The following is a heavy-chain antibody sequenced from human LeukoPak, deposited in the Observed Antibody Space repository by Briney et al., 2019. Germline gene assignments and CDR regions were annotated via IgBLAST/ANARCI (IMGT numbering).Heavy chain of an antibody. J-gene: IGHJ4*02. Sequence: PSETLSLTCTVSGGSISSYYWSWIRQPAGKGLEWIGRIYTSGSTNYNPSLKSRVTMSVDTSKNQFSLKLSSVTAADTAVYYCARHISGSRRGWYVYWGQGTLVIVSS. D-gene: IGHD6-19*01. CDR1: GGSISSYY. V-gene: IGHV4-4*07. CDR3: ARHISGSRRGWYVY. CDR2: IYTSGST.